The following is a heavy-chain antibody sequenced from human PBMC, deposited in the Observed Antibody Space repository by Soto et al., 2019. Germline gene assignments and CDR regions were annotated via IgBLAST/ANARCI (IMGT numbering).Heavy chain of an antibody. V-gene: IGHV1-8*01. Sequence: ASVKVSCKASGYTFTSYDSNWVRQATGQGLEWMGWMNPNSGNTGYAQKFQGRVTMTRNTSISTAYMELSSLRSEDTAVYYCARLHYYDSSGYYYGSYYYYGMDVWGQGTTVTVSS. CDR2: MNPNSGNT. CDR3: ARLHYYDSSGYYYGSYYYYGMDV. CDR1: GYTFTSYD. D-gene: IGHD3-22*01. J-gene: IGHJ6*02.